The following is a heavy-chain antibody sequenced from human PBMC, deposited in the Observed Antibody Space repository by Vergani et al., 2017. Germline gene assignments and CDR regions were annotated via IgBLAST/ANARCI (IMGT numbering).Heavy chain of an antibody. CDR2: VSTGTKSQ. D-gene: IGHD2-2*01. V-gene: IGHV3-48*01. CDR1: GFDFSSYI. Sequence: QLVESGGGWVQPGGSLRLSCVVPGFDFSSYIMNWVRQAPGKGLEWVSFVSTGTKSQSYAESVKGRFTISRDSAKNSLYLQRDSLRAEDTAVYYCAREYSSTSGRAFDVWGQGTKVTVSS. CDR3: AREYSSTSGRAFDV. J-gene: IGHJ3*01.